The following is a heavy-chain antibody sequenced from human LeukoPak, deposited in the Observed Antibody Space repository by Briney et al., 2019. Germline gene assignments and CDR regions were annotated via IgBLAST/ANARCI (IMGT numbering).Heavy chain of an antibody. CDR1: GGTFSSYA. CDR2: IIPIFGTA. CDR3: ASLQGGYCSSTSCPEIDY. V-gene: IGHV1-69*06. Sequence: EASVKVSCKASGGTFSSYAISWVRQAPGQGLEWMGGIIPIFGTANYAQKFQGRVTITADKSTRTAYMELSSLRSEDTAVYYCASLQGGYCSSTSCPEIDYWGQGTLVTVSS. J-gene: IGHJ4*02. D-gene: IGHD2-2*01.